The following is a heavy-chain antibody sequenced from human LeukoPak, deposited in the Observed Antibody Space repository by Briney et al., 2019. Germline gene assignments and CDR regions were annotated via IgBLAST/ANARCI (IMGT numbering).Heavy chain of an antibody. CDR1: GFTFTIYA. CDR2: INSDGITT. Sequence: GGSLRLSCAASGFTFTIYAMTWVRQAPGKGLVWVSRINSDGITTSYADSVKGRFTISRDNAKNTLYLQMNNLRVEDAAVYYCVRGYSSGYRLDYWGQGTLVTVSS. D-gene: IGHD3-22*01. J-gene: IGHJ4*02. V-gene: IGHV3-74*01. CDR3: VRGYSSGYRLDY.